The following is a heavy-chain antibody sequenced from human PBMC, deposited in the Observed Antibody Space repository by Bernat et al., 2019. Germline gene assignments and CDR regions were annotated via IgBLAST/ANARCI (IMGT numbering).Heavy chain of an antibody. V-gene: IGHV3-33*01. J-gene: IGHJ3*02. D-gene: IGHD3-22*01. CDR1: GFTFSSYG. CDR3: ARDSTYYYDSSGYYYVGDDAFDI. CDR2: IWYDGSNE. Sequence: QVQLVESGGGVVQPGRSLRLSCAASGFTFSSYGMHWVRQAPGKGLEWVAVIWYDGSNEYYADSVKGRFTISRDNSKNTLYLQMNSLRAEDTAVYYCARDSTYYYDSSGYYYVGDDAFDIWGQGTMVTVSS.